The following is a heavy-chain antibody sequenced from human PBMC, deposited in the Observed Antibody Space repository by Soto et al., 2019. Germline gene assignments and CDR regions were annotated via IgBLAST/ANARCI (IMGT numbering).Heavy chain of an antibody. CDR1: GFTFSDHH. CDR3: ARYRGAWYVDY. V-gene: IGHV3-72*01. Sequence: EVQLVESGGGLVQPGGSLRLSCAASGFTFSDHHIDWVRQAPGKGLEWVGRSRNKANSYTTEYAASVEGRFTIPRDASKNSVYLQMNSLKTEDTAVYYCARYRGAWYVDYWGQGNLVTVAS. J-gene: IGHJ4*02. CDR2: SRNKANSYTT. D-gene: IGHD6-19*01.